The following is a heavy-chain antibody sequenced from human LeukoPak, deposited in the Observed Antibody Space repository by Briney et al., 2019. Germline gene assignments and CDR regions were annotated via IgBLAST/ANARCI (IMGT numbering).Heavy chain of an antibody. CDR1: GFTFSSYA. Sequence: PGGSLRLSCAASGFTFSSYAMSWVRQAPGKGLEWVSAISGSGGSTYYADSVKGRFTISRDNSKNTLYLQMNSLRAEVTAVYCCAKDRTPLGQQPFDFWRQGTRVTVSS. CDR2: ISGSGGST. V-gene: IGHV3-23*01. CDR3: AKDRTPLGQQPFDF. J-gene: IGHJ4*02. D-gene: IGHD5-18*01.